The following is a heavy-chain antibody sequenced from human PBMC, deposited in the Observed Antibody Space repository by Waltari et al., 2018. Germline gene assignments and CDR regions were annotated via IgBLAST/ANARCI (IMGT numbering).Heavy chain of an antibody. D-gene: IGHD5-12*01. CDR3: AKEDRSSGYDPGVYY. J-gene: IGHJ4*02. Sequence: EVQLVESGGGLVQPGRSLRLSCAVSGFTFDDYAMHWVRQAPGKGLEWVSGISWNSGSIGYADSVKGRFTISRDNAKNSLYLQMNSLRAEDTALYYCAKEDRSSGYDPGVYYWGQGTLVTVSS. V-gene: IGHV3-9*01. CDR2: ISWNSGSI. CDR1: GFTFDDYA.